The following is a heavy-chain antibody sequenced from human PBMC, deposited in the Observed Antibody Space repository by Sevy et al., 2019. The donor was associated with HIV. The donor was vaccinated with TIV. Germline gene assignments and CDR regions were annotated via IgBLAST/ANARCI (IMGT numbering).Heavy chain of an antibody. CDR1: GGSMRNFY. D-gene: IGHD3-3*01. V-gene: IGHV4-59*13. Sequence: SETLSLTCSVSGGSMRNFYWSWIRQPPGKGLEWIGNIYYSGSTNYNPSLKSRVTMSVDTSKNQFSLKLSSVTAADTAVYCCARSGFLEWAGSTRGPRNWFDPWGQGTLVTVSS. J-gene: IGHJ5*02. CDR3: ARSGFLEWAGSTRGPRNWFDP. CDR2: IYYSGST.